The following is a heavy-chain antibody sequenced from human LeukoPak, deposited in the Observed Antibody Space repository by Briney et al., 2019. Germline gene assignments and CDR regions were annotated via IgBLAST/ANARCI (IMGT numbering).Heavy chain of an antibody. Sequence: GGSLRLSCAASGFTSGDYAMHWVRQAPGKGLEWVSLISGDNTYYADSVKGRFTISRDNSKNSLFLQLNSLGTEDTALYYCAKDPGYATYHFDSWGQGTLVTVSS. V-gene: IGHV3-43*02. CDR3: AKDPGYATYHFDS. J-gene: IGHJ4*02. CDR2: ISGDNT. D-gene: IGHD2-2*01. CDR1: GFTSGDYA.